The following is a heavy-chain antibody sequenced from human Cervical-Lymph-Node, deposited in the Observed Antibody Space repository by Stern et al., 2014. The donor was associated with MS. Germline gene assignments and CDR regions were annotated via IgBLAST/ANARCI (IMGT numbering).Heavy chain of an antibody. CDR2: ISSTEDT. CDR3: GSRGSGWFQFDA. D-gene: IGHD6-19*01. J-gene: IGHJ5*02. V-gene: IGHV4-4*07. CDR1: GDSIKGYY. Sequence: VQLVESGPRLVKPSETLSLTCTVSGDSIKGYYWTWIRQAPGKGLEWIGRISSTEDTYYTPSHESLVTMSVDTYNNQLFLNQPPVTAADTAVYYCGSRGSGWFQFDAWGQGTLVTVSS.